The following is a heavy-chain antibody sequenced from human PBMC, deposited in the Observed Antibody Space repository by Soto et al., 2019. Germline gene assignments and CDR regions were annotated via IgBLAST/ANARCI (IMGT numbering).Heavy chain of an antibody. D-gene: IGHD2-2*01. CDR3: ARKSAFDIVVVPADTHFDY. J-gene: IGHJ4*02. CDR1: GGSFSGYY. CDR2: INHSGST. Sequence: SETLSLTCAVYGGSFSGYYWSWIRQPPGKGLEWIGEINHSGSTNYNPSLKSRVTISVDTSKNQFSLKLSSVTAADTAVYYCARKSAFDIVVVPADTHFDYWGQGTLVTVSS. V-gene: IGHV4-34*01.